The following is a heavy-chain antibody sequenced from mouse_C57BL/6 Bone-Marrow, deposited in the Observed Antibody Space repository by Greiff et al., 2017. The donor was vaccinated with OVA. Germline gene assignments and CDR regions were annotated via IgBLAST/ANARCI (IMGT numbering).Heavy chain of an antibody. CDR3: ARNTYYSNYVPFAY. Sequence: QVQLQQSGPGLVQPSQSLSITCTVSGFSLTSYGVHWVRQSPGKGLEWLGVIWSGGSTDYNAAFISRLSISKDNSKSQVFYRMNSLQADDTAIYYCARNTYYSNYVPFAYWGQGTLVTVSA. CDR1: GFSLTSYG. V-gene: IGHV2-2*01. D-gene: IGHD2-5*01. J-gene: IGHJ3*01. CDR2: IWSGGST.